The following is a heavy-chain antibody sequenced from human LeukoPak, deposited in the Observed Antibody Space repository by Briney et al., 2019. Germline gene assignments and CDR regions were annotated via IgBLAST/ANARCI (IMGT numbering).Heavy chain of an antibody. CDR1: GYSITSGYY. D-gene: IGHD3-10*01. CDR2: LYHRGIT. CDR3: ARTDVVRGIITYFYGMDV. Sequence: PSETLSLTCAVSGYSITSGYYWGWIRQPPGKGLEWIGSLYHRGITYYNPSLKSRVTISVDTSKNQFSLKLTSVTAADTAVYYCARTDVVRGIITYFYGMDVWGKGTTVTVSS. V-gene: IGHV4-38-2*01. J-gene: IGHJ6*04.